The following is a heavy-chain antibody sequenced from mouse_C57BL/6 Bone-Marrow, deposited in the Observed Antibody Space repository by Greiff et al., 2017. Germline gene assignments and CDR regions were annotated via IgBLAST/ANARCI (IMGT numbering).Heavy chain of an antibody. J-gene: IGHJ4*01. CDR1: GYTFTSYW. D-gene: IGHD2-3*01. CDR2: IHPNSGST. Sequence: QVQLQQPGAELVKPGASVKLSCKASGYTFTSYWMHWVKQRPGQGLAWIGMIHPNSGSTNYNEKFKSKATLTVDKSSSTAYMQLSSLTSEDSAVYYCARDGYYGGAMDYWGQGTSVTVSS. CDR3: ARDGYYGGAMDY. V-gene: IGHV1-64*01.